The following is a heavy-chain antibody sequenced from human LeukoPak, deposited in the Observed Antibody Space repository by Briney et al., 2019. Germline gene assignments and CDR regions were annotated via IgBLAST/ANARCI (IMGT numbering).Heavy chain of an antibody. CDR2: ISNSDYST. D-gene: IGHD1-14*01. CDR3: AKATGYLL. Sequence: GGSLRLSCAASGITFSTYDMSWVRQAPGKGLERVSTISNSDYSTYYADSVKGRFTISRANSENTLYLQMNNLRAEDTAVYYCAKATGYLLWGQGTLVTVSS. CDR1: GITFSTYD. V-gene: IGHV3-23*01. J-gene: IGHJ4*02.